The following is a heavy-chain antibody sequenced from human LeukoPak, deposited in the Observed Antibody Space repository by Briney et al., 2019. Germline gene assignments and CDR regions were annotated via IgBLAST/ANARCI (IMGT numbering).Heavy chain of an antibody. CDR1: GGSFSGYY. D-gene: IGHD3-22*01. CDR2: IYYSGST. V-gene: IGHV4-30-4*08. CDR3: ARDDSSGYYSLDY. Sequence: SETLSLTCAVYGGSFSGYYWSWIRQPPGKGLEWIGYIYYSGSTYYNPSLKSRVTISVDTSKNQFSLKLSSVTAADTAVYYCARDDSSGYYSLDYWGQGTLVTVSS. J-gene: IGHJ4*02.